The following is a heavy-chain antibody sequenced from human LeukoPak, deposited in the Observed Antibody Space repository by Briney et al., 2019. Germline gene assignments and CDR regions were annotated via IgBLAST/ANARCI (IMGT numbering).Heavy chain of an antibody. CDR3: ASLREEIVATHNI. V-gene: IGHV3-53*04. D-gene: IGHD5-12*01. J-gene: IGHJ3*02. CDR2: IYSGGST. CDR1: GFTVSSNY. Sequence: GGSLTLSCAASGFTVSSNYMSWVRQAPGKGLEWVSVIYSGGSTYYADSVKGRFTISIHNSKNTLYLQMNSLRAEETCVYYCASLREEIVATHNIWGQGTMVTVSS.